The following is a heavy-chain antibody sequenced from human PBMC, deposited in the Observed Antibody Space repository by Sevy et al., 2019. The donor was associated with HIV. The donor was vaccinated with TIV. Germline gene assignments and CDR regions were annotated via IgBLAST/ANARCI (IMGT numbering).Heavy chain of an antibody. CDR2: ISGGGTCI. V-gene: IGHV3-21*01. Sequence: GGSLRLSCATSEFTFSSYSMNWVRQAPGNGLEWVSSISGGGTCIYYEDSVKGRFTISRDNAKNSLSLQMNSLRAEDTAVYYCARGTHDYGDYDRDAFDIWGQGTMVTVSS. J-gene: IGHJ3*02. CDR3: ARGTHDYGDYDRDAFDI. CDR1: EFTFSSYS. D-gene: IGHD4-17*01.